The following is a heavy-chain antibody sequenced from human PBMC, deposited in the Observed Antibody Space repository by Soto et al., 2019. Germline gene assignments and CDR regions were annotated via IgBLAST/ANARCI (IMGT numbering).Heavy chain of an antibody. CDR1: GGSFSGYY. CDR3: ARGPHNWNYGGVDY. Sequence: QVQLQQWGAGLLKPSETLSLTCAVYGGSFSGYYWSWIRQPPGKGLEWIGEINHSGSTNYNPSLKSRVTIAVDTSMNHFSLKMSSVNAADTAVYYCARGPHNWNYGGVDYCDHGTLVTVSS. CDR2: INHSGST. V-gene: IGHV4-34*01. J-gene: IGHJ4*01. D-gene: IGHD1-7*01.